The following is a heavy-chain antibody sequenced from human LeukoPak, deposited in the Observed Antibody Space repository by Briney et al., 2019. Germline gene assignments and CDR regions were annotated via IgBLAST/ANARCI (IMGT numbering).Heavy chain of an antibody. CDR2: MNPNSGNT. CDR1: GYTFTSYD. V-gene: IGHV1-8*03. Sequence: SVQVSCKASGYTFTSYDINWVRQATGQGLEWMGWMNPNSGNTGYAQKFQGRVTITRNTSISTAYMELSSLRSEDTAVYYCARTDSSGWYGGYYYYYMDVWGKGTTVTVSS. CDR3: ARTDSSGWYGGYYYYYMDV. J-gene: IGHJ6*03. D-gene: IGHD6-19*01.